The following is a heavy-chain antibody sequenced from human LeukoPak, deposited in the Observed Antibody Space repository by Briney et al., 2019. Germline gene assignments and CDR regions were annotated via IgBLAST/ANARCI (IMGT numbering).Heavy chain of an antibody. D-gene: IGHD1-26*01. CDR2: ISASSGST. CDR1: GFTFSNYA. CDR3: AKSHTGSYYDPLAS. V-gene: IGHV3-23*01. Sequence: PEGSLRLSCAASGFTFSNYAMSWVRQAPGKGLEWVSSISASSGSTYYADSVKGRFTVSRDNGKNTLLLQLNSLRAEDTAVYYCAKSHTGSYYDPLASWGQGTVVTVSS. J-gene: IGHJ4*02.